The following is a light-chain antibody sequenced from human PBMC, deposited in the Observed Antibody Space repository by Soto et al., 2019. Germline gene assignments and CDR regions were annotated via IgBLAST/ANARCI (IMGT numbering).Light chain of an antibody. CDR3: QKHANWPLT. CDR1: QSVGNN. Sequence: EIVLTQSPATLSLSPGERATLSCRASQSVGNNLAWYQQKPGQAPGLIIYEASTRATGIPARFSGSGSGTDFTLTISSLEPEDFAVYYCQKHANWPLTFGGGTKVDI. J-gene: IGKJ4*01. V-gene: IGKV3-11*01. CDR2: EAS.